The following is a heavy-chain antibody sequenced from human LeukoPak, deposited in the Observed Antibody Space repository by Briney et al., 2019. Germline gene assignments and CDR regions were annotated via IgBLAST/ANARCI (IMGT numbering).Heavy chain of an antibody. V-gene: IGHV4-61*02. CDR3: AGDEDNGSYYSSSWFDP. Sequence: SETLSPTCTVSGGSISSGSYYWSWIRQPAGKGLEWIGRIYTSGSTNYNPSLKSRVTISVDTSKNQFSLKLSSVTAADTAAYYCAGDEDNGSYYSSSWFDPWGQGTLVTVSS. CDR1: GGSISSGSYY. D-gene: IGHD1-26*01. J-gene: IGHJ5*02. CDR2: IYTSGST.